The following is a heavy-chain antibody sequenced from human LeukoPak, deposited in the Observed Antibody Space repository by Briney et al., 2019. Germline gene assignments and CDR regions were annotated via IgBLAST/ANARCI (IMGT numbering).Heavy chain of an antibody. V-gene: IGHV1-69*05. CDR2: IIPIFGTA. Sequence: SVKVSCKASGYTFTSYDINWVRQAPGQGLEWMGGIIPIFGTANYAQKFQGRVTITTDESTSTAYMELSSLRSEDTAVYYCAGSKSRGLYFDYWGQGTLVTVSS. CDR3: AGSKSRGLYFDY. CDR1: GYTFTSYD. J-gene: IGHJ4*02. D-gene: IGHD4-11*01.